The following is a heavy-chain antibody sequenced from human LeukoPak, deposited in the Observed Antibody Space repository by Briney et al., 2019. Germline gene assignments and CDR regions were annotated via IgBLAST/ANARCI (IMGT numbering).Heavy chain of an antibody. Sequence: SETLSLTCTVSSGSISSYYWSWIRQPPGKGLEWIGYIYYSGSTNYNPSLKSRVTISVDTSKNQFSLKLNSVTAADTAVYYCARGRGGSYQFDYWGQGTLVTVSS. CDR1: SGSISSYY. D-gene: IGHD1-26*01. CDR2: IYYSGST. J-gene: IGHJ4*02. V-gene: IGHV4-59*01. CDR3: ARGRGGSYQFDY.